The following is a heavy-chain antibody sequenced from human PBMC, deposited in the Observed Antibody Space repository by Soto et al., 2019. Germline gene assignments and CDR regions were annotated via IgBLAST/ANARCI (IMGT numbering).Heavy chain of an antibody. Sequence: SETLSLTCTVSGGSISSGGYYWSWIRQHPGKGLEWIGYIYYSGSTYYNPSLKSRVTISVDTSKNQFSLKLSSVTAADTAVYYCARATYYDFWSGYYSLNGASGMDVWGQGTTVT. CDR1: GGSISSGGYY. CDR3: ARATYYDFWSGYYSLNGASGMDV. D-gene: IGHD3-3*01. J-gene: IGHJ6*02. CDR2: IYYSGST. V-gene: IGHV4-31*03.